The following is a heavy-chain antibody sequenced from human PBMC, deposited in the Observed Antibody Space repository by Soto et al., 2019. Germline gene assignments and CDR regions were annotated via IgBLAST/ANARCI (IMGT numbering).Heavy chain of an antibody. CDR2: IYFGGST. CDR3: ARAAKLYEAFDI. J-gene: IGHJ3*02. Sequence: QVQLQESGPGLVKPSQTLSLTCTVSGGSISSGTYYWSWIRQHPGKGLEWIGYIYFGGSTYYNPSLKSRLTISVDTSKNQFSLKLSSVTAADTAVYYCARAAKLYEAFDIWGQGTMVTVSS. CDR1: GGSISSGTYY. V-gene: IGHV4-31*03. D-gene: IGHD2-15*01.